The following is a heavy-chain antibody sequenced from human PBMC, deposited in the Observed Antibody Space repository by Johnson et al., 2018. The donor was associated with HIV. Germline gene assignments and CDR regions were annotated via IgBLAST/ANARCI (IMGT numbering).Heavy chain of an antibody. CDR2: ISYDGSNK. J-gene: IGHJ3*02. V-gene: IGHV3-30*04. D-gene: IGHD6-6*01. CDR3: ARVGQKLVPVPRGAFDI. Sequence: QVQLVESGGGVVQPGRSLRLSCAASGFTFSSYAMHWVRQAPGKGLEWVAVISYDGSNKYYADSVKGRFTISRDNSKNTLYLQMNSLRAEDTAVYDGARVGQKLVPVPRGAFDIWGQGTMVTVSS. CDR1: GFTFSSYA.